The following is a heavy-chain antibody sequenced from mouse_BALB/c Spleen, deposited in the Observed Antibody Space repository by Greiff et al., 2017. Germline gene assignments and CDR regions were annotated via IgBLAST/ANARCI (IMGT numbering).Heavy chain of an antibody. Sequence: EVKLVESGGGLVQPGGSLRLSCATSGFTFTDYYMSWVRQPPGKALEWLGFIRNKANGYTTEYSASVKGRFTISRDNSQSILYLQMNTLRAEDSATYYCARDRGTGFAYWGQGTLVTVSA. CDR2: IRNKANGYTT. J-gene: IGHJ3*01. D-gene: IGHD3-3*01. CDR3: ARDRGTGFAY. V-gene: IGHV7-3*02. CDR1: GFTFTDYY.